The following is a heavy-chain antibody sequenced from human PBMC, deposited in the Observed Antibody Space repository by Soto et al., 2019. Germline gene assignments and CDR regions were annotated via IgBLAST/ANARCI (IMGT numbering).Heavy chain of an antibody. V-gene: IGHV5-51*01. J-gene: IGHJ4*02. D-gene: IGHD3-9*01. CDR3: ARTGTFSYYDILTGPFDY. CDR1: GYKPSTWHNFTSYW. Sequence: GESLKISCKGSGYKPSTWHNFTSYWIAWVRQMPGEGLEWMGIIYPGDSDTRYSPSFQGQVTISADKSISTAYLQWSSLKASDTAMYYCARTGTFSYYDILTGPFDYWGQGTLVTVSS. CDR2: IYPGDSDT.